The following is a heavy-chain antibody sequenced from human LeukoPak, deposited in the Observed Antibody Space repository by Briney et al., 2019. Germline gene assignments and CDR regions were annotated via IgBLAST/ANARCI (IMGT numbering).Heavy chain of an antibody. Sequence: SETLSLTCTVSGGSISSYYWNWIRQPPGKGLEWIGYIYYSGSTNYNPSLKSRVTISVDTSKNQFSLKLSSVTAADTAVYYCARLRKYGEWFGDHYDAFDIWGQGTMVTVSS. D-gene: IGHD3-10*01. J-gene: IGHJ3*02. CDR3: ARLRKYGEWFGDHYDAFDI. CDR2: IYYSGST. CDR1: GGSISSYY. V-gene: IGHV4-59*08.